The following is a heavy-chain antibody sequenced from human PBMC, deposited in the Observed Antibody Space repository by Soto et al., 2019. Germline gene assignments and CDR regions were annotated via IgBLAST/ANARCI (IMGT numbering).Heavy chain of an antibody. V-gene: IGHV5-51*01. Sequence: PGESLKISCKGSGYSFTSYWIGWVRQMPGKGLEWMGIIYPGDSDARYSPSFQGQVTISADKSISTAYLQWSSLKASDTAMYYCARQGYSYGYDFDYWGQGTLVTVSS. CDR1: GYSFTSYW. J-gene: IGHJ4*02. D-gene: IGHD5-18*01. CDR3: ARQGYSYGYDFDY. CDR2: IYPGDSDA.